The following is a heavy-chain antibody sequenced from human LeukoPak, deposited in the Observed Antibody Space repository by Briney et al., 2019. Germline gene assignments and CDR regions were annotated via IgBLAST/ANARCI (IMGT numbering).Heavy chain of an antibody. V-gene: IGHV4-39*07. CDR1: GGSISSGGYY. CDR3: ARRSAAARRWFDP. Sequence: SETLSLTCTVSGGSISSGGYYWSWIRQPPGKGLEWIGEINHSGSTNYNPSLKSRVTISVDTSKNQFSLKLSSVTAADTAVYYCARRSAAARRWFDPWGQGTLVTVSS. J-gene: IGHJ5*02. D-gene: IGHD6-13*01. CDR2: INHSGST.